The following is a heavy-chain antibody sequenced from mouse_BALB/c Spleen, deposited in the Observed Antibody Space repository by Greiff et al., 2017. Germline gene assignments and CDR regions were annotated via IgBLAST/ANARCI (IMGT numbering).Heavy chain of an antibody. Sequence: LKQPGSELVRPGASVKLSCKASGYTFTSYWMHWVKQRPGQGLEWIGNIYPGSGSTNYDEKFKSKATLTVDTSSSTAYMQLSSLTSEDSAVYYCTRRRGNYDYWGQGTTLTVSS. J-gene: IGHJ2*01. D-gene: IGHD2-1*01. V-gene: IGHV1S22*01. CDR3: TRRRGNYDY. CDR2: IYPGSGST. CDR1: GYTFTSYW.